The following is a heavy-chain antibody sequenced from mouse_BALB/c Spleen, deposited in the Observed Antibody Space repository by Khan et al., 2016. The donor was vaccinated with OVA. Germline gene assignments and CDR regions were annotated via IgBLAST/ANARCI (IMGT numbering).Heavy chain of an antibody. V-gene: IGHV2-6-5*01. CDR2: IWGGGST. J-gene: IGHJ2*01. CDR3: AKHLILYPYYVDY. CDR1: GFSLTDYG. Sequence: QMQLEESGPGLVAPSQSLSITCTVSGFSLTDYGVSWIRQPPGKGLEWLGVIWGGGSTSYNSVLKSRLSISKDNSENLVFLKMNSLQTDDTAMYYCAKHLILYPYYVDYWGQGTTVTVSS.